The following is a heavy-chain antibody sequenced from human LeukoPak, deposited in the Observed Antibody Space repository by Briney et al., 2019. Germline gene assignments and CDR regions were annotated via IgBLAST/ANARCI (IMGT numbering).Heavy chain of an antibody. V-gene: IGHV3-21*04. CDR1: GFTFSSYT. CDR3: AKRYYDFWSGPYNWFDP. CDR2: ISSGGSFT. Sequence: GGSLRLSCAASGFTFSSYTMHWVRQAPGKGLEWVSSISSGGSFTDYSDSLKGRFTISRDTAKNSLYLQMNSLRAEDTAVYYCAKRYYDFWSGPYNWFDPWGQGTLVTVSS. D-gene: IGHD3-3*01. J-gene: IGHJ5*02.